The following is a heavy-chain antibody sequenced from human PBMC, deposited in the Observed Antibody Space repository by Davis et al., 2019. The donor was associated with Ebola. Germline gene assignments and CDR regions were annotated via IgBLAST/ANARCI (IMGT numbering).Heavy chain of an antibody. CDR1: GFTFSTYS. D-gene: IGHD3-10*01. CDR2: ISSDSDYI. Sequence: PGGSLRLSCAASGFTFSTYSMSWVRQAPGKGLEWVSSISSDSDYIYYADSAKGRFTISRDNAKNSLFLQMNSLRAEDTAVYYCARDYYYGSGSYPADWGQGTLVTVSS. V-gene: IGHV3-21*04. CDR3: ARDYYYGSGSYPAD. J-gene: IGHJ4*02.